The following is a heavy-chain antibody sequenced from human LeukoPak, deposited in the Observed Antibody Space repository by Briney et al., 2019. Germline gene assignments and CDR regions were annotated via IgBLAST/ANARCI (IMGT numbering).Heavy chain of an antibody. Sequence: SETLSLTCAVSGGSISSGGYSWSWIRQPPGKGLEWIGHIYHSGSTNYNPSLKSRVTILADTSKNQFSLKLGSVTAADTAVYYCARADGYFDRTFPDLWGQGTLVTVSS. CDR2: IYHSGST. CDR1: GGSISSGGYS. V-gene: IGHV4-61*08. D-gene: IGHD3-9*01. CDR3: ARADGYFDRTFPDL. J-gene: IGHJ4*02.